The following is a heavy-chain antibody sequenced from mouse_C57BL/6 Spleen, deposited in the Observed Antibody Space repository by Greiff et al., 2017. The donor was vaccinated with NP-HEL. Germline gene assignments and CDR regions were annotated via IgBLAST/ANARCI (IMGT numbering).Heavy chain of an antibody. J-gene: IGHJ1*03. CDR1: GYTFTDYY. D-gene: IGHD1-1*01. CDR2: IYPGSGNT. V-gene: IGHV1-76*01. Sequence: QVQLQQSGAELVRPGASVKLSCKASGYTFTDYYINWVKQRPGQGLEWIARIYPGSGNTYYNEKFKGKATLTAEKSSSTAYMQLSSLTSEDSAVYFCARCHYYGSSGWYFDVWGTGTTVTVSS. CDR3: ARCHYYGSSGWYFDV.